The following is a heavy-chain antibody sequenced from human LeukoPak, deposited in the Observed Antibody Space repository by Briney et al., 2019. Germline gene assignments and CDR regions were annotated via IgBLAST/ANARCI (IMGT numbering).Heavy chain of an antibody. V-gene: IGHV1-24*01. CDR3: ATVETVRGVSAWFDP. CDR2: FYPEDGET. J-gene: IGHJ5*02. Sequence: ASVEVSCKVFGYTLTEFFIAWVRQAPGKGLGWMGGFYPEDGETIYAQKFQGRVTMTEDTSTDTAYMELSSLRSEDTAVYYCATVETVRGVSAWFDPWGQGTLVTVSS. CDR1: GYTLTEFF. D-gene: IGHD3-10*01.